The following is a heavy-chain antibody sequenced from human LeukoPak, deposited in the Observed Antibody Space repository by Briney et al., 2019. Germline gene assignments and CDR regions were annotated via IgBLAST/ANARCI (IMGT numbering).Heavy chain of an antibody. D-gene: IGHD3-3*01. V-gene: IGHV4-38-2*02. CDR1: GYSISSGYY. J-gene: IGHJ5*02. Sequence: PSETLSLTCTVSGYSISSGYYWGWIRQPPGKGLEWIASIYHSGSTYYNLSLKSRVTISVDTSENQFSLKLSSVTAADTAVYYCARDGRIRFPVTNWFDPWGQGTLVTVSS. CDR2: IYHSGST. CDR3: ARDGRIRFPVTNWFDP.